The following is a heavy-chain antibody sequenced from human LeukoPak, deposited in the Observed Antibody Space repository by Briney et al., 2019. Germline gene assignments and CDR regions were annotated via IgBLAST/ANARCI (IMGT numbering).Heavy chain of an antibody. V-gene: IGHV3-21*01. Sequence: PGGSLRLSCAASGFTFSSYSMNWVRQAPGKGLEWVSSISSSSLYIYYADSVKGRFTISRDNAKNSLHLQMNSLRAEDTAVYYCARYSGDYEADYWGQGTLVTVSS. CDR3: ARYSGDYEADY. CDR2: ISSSSLYI. J-gene: IGHJ4*02. D-gene: IGHD4-17*01. CDR1: GFTFSSYS.